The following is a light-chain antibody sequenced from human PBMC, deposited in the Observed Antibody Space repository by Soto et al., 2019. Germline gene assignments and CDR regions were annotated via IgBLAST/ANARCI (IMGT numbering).Light chain of an antibody. CDR3: CSYATPRL. CDR2: EVS. V-gene: IGLV2-23*02. Sequence: QSVLTQPASVSGSPGQSLTISCTGSSCDVGSYDLVSWYQQHPGKPPRLLLYEVSKRPSGVSIRFSGSKSGNTASLTISGLQAEDEADYYCCSYATPRLFGGGTKVTVL. J-gene: IGLJ2*01. CDR1: SCDVGSYDL.